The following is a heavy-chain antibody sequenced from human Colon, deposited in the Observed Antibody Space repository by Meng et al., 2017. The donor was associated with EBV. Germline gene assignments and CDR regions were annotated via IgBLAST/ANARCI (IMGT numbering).Heavy chain of an antibody. CDR2: QCHADDT. J-gene: IGHJ4*02. Sequence: QLQLRGSGLGRGEPSETLSLTGTVSGGPISRTGTCGGWIRQPPGKGLEWIGSQCHADDTYYNPSLMGRVTISVDTSKNQVSLKLTSVTAADTSIYYCARHTFSGNPGGIDSWGQGILVTVSS. CDR3: ARHTFSGNPGGIDS. V-gene: IGHV4-39*01. D-gene: IGHD4-23*01. CDR1: GGPISRTGTC.